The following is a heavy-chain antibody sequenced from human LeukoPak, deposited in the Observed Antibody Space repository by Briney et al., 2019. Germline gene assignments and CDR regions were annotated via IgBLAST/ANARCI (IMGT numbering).Heavy chain of an antibody. D-gene: IGHD1-26*01. J-gene: IGHJ4*02. CDR3: AREGAGSYYSFDY. CDR1: GYTFTGYY. CDR2: INPNSGGT. V-gene: IGHV1-2*06. Sequence: ASVKVSCKASGYTFTGYYMHWVQQAPGQGLEWMGRINPNSGGTNYAQKFQGRVTMTRDTSISTAYMELSRLRSDDTAVYYCAREGAGSYYSFDYWGQGTLVTVSS.